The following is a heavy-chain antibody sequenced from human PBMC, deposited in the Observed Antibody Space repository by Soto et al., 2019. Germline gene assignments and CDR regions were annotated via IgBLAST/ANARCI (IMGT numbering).Heavy chain of an antibody. CDR2: FYYSGST. V-gene: IGHV4-39*01. CDR1: GGSTIGSSYY. D-gene: IGHD5-12*01. Sequence: PSVTLCLTWTVSGGSTIGSSYYWGWIKQSPGKGLEWIGSFYYSGSTYYSPSLKSRVTISGDTSKKQISLRLSSVTATDTAVYYCARISVASRYMDVWGKGATVTVSS. J-gene: IGHJ6*03. CDR3: ARISVASRYMDV.